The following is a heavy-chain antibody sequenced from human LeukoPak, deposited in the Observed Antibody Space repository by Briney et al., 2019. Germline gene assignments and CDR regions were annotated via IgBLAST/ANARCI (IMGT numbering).Heavy chain of an antibody. D-gene: IGHD4-11*01. Sequence: SETLSLTCTVSGGSISSGGYYWSWIRQHPGKGLEWIGYIYYSGSTYYNPSLKSRVTISVDTSKNQFSLKLSSVTAADTAVYCCARGKDMLPTTGYYYHGMDVWGQGTTVTVSS. CDR1: GGSISSGGYY. CDR2: IYYSGST. CDR3: ARGKDMLPTTGYYYHGMDV. V-gene: IGHV4-31*03. J-gene: IGHJ6*02.